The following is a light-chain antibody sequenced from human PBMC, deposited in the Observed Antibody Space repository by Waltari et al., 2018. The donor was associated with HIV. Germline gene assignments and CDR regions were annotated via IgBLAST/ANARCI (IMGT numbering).Light chain of an antibody. V-gene: IGLV2-14*01. CDR2: EAS. J-gene: IGLJ2*01. CDR1: SSDIGGYIY. Sequence: ITISCTGTSSDIGGYIYVSWYQQHSGKAPKLMIYEASNRPSGVSDRFSGSKSGNTASLTISGLQAEDEADYYCVSYTSSSTLILGGGTKVTVL. CDR3: VSYTSSSTLI.